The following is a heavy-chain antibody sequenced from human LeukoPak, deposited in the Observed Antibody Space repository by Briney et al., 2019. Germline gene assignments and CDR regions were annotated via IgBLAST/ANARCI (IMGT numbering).Heavy chain of an antibody. V-gene: IGHV3-13*05. J-gene: IGHJ6*04. CDR2: IGTAGDP. Sequence: GGSLRLSCAASGFTFSSYDMHWVRQATGKGLEWVSAIGTAGDPYYPGSVKGRFTISRENAKNSLYFQMNSLRAGDTAVYYCARGRPVTTVRGVTPRSYGMDVWGKGTTVTVSS. CDR3: ARGRPVTTVRGVTPRSYGMDV. D-gene: IGHD3-10*01. CDR1: GFTFSSYD.